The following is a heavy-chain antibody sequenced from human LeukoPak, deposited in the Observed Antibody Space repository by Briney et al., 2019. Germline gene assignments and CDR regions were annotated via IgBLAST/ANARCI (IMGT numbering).Heavy chain of an antibody. CDR2: ISPYTGNT. V-gene: IGHV1-18*01. J-gene: IGHJ4*02. Sequence: EASVKVSCKASGYTFTSYGISWVRQAPGQGLEWMGWISPYTGNTNYAQKFQGRVIVTTDTSTSTAYMELSRLRSDDTAVYYCARDLRRGYDSSGYYGYWGQGTLVTVSS. CDR3: ARDLRRGYDSSGYYGY. D-gene: IGHD3-22*01. CDR1: GYTFTSYG.